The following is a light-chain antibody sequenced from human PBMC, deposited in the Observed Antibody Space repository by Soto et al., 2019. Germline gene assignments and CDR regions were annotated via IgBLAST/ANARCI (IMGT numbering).Light chain of an antibody. J-gene: IGKJ1*01. CDR2: DAS. Sequence: DIQMTQSPSTLSASVGDRVTITCRASQSISSWLAWYQQKPGKAPKLLIYDASSLESGVPSRFSGSGSGTESTLTISSLQPDDFATYYCQHYNSYSEAFGQGTKVDI. V-gene: IGKV1-5*01. CDR1: QSISSW. CDR3: QHYNSYSEA.